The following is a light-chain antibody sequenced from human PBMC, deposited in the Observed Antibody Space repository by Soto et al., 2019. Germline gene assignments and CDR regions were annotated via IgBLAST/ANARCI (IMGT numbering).Light chain of an antibody. CDR1: QSVSYY. Sequence: EVVLTQSPDTLSLSPGESATLSCKASQSVSYYLAWYQQKPGQPPRLLIYDASNRASGVPARFSGSGSGTDFTLTITSLEPEDFAVYYCQQRSNWPALTFGGGTKVEI. CDR3: QQRSNWPALT. J-gene: IGKJ4*01. V-gene: IGKV3-11*01. CDR2: DAS.